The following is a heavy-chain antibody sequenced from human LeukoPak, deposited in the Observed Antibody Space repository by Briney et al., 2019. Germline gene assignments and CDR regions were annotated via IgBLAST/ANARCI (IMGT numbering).Heavy chain of an antibody. J-gene: IGHJ5*02. CDR3: ARGQGVTVIKVGKNWFDP. D-gene: IGHD3-22*01. CDR2: IYYSGST. Sequence: SETLSLTCTVSGGSISSRSYYWGWIRQPPGKGLEWIGSIYYSGSTYYNPSLKSRVTISVDTSKNQFSLKLSSVTAADTGVYYCARGQGVTVIKVGKNWFDPWSQGTQVIVSP. CDR1: GGSISSRSYY. V-gene: IGHV4-39*07.